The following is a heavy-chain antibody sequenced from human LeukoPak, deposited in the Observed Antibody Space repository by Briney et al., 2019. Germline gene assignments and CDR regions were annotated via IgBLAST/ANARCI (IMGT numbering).Heavy chain of an antibody. CDR3: AKDQGYRTNNWFHA. Sequence: GGSLRLSCAASGFSFSGSAMHWVRQASGKGLEWVGRIRNKANNYAIAYAASMKGRFTISRDDSKNMAYLQMNSLKTEDTAVYYCAKDQGYRTNNWFHAWGQGTLVTVSS. CDR2: IRNKANNYAI. CDR1: GFSFSGSA. J-gene: IGHJ5*02. V-gene: IGHV3-73*01. D-gene: IGHD5-18*01.